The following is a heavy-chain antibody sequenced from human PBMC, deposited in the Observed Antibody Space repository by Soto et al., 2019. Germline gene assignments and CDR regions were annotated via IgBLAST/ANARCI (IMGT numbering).Heavy chain of an antibody. CDR2: ISYDGTNK. J-gene: IGHJ4*02. CDR3: AKDLSGFDNLIYFDY. Sequence: GGSLRLSCAASGFAFSSYAMHWVRQAPGKGLEWVAVISYDGTNKYYADSAKGRFTISTDSSKNTLYLQMNSLRAEDTAVYYCAKDLSGFDNLIYFDYWGQGTLVTVSS. V-gene: IGHV3-30*18. CDR1: GFAFSSYA. D-gene: IGHD5-12*01.